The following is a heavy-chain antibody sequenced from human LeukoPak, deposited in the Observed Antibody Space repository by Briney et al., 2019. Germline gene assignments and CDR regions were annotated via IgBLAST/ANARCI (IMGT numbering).Heavy chain of an antibody. CDR3: ARVGGAPLGAFDI. Sequence: SETLSLTCSVSGASISSYYWSWIRQPPGKGLEWIGYMYYSGSTNYNPSLKSRVTISKDMSKNQFSLRLTSVTAADTAVYYCARVGGAPLGAFDIWGQGTMVTVSS. CDR1: GASISSYY. V-gene: IGHV4-59*01. J-gene: IGHJ3*02. D-gene: IGHD3-16*01. CDR2: MYYSGST.